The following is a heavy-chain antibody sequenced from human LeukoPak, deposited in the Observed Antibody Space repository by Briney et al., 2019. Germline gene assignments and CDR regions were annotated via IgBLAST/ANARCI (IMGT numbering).Heavy chain of an antibody. CDR2: IWYDGSKK. CDR3: ARSVLSPVLQDFDY. J-gene: IGHJ4*02. V-gene: IGHV3-33*01. D-gene: IGHD5-24*01. Sequence: GKSLRLSCAASGFTFSSCGMHWVRQAPGKGLEWVAVIWYDGSKKYYADSVKGRFTISRDDSKNTLYLQMNSLRVEDTAVYYCARSVLSPVLQDFDYWGQGTLVTVSS. CDR1: GFTFSSCG.